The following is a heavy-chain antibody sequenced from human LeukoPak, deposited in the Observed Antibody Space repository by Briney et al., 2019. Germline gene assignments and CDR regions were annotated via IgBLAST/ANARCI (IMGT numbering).Heavy chain of an antibody. CDR2: IYHSGST. D-gene: IGHD2-21*02. CDR3: AIRNGDCGCVDY. J-gene: IGHJ4*02. Sequence: SETLSLTCAVSGGSISSGGYSWSWIRQPPGKGLEWIGEIYHSGSTNYNPSLKSRVTISVDKSKNQFSLKLSSVTAADTAVYYCAIRNGDCGCVDYWGQGTLVTVSS. CDR1: GGSISSGGYS. V-gene: IGHV4-30-2*01.